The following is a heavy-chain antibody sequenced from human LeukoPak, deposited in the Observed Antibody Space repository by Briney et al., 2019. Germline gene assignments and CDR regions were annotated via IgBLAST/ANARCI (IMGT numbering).Heavy chain of an antibody. CDR3: ARAFNKYYYDSSGYYYPEGIFDY. Sequence: SETLSLTCTVSGGSISSYYWSWIRQPAGKGLEWIGRIYTSGSTNYNPSLKSRVTMSVDTSKNQFSLKLSSVTAADTAVYYCARAFNKYYYDSSGYYYPEGIFDYWGQGTLVTVSS. D-gene: IGHD3-22*01. CDR2: IYTSGST. V-gene: IGHV4-4*07. J-gene: IGHJ4*02. CDR1: GGSISSYY.